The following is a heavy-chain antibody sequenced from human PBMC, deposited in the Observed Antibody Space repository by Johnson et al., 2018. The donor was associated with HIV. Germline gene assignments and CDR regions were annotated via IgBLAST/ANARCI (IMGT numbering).Heavy chain of an antibody. Sequence: QVQLVESGGGVVRPGGSLRLSCAASGFTFDDYGMSWVRQAPGKGLEWVAVISYDGSNKYYADSVKGRCTISRDNSKNTLFLQMNSLKTEDTALYYCTAHYRNAFDIWGQGTMVTVSS. CDR2: ISYDGSNK. CDR1: GFTFDDYG. J-gene: IGHJ3*02. CDR3: TAHYRNAFDI. D-gene: IGHD1-26*01. V-gene: IGHV3-30*03.